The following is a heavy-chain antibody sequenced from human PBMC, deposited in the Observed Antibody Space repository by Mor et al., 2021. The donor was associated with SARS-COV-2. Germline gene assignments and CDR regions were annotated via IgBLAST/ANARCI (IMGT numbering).Heavy chain of an antibody. Sequence: GLEWVAVIWYDGSNKYYADSVKGRFTISRDNSKNTLYLQMNSLRAEDTAVYYCARGDSSSWTGYYYGMDV. CDR2: IWYDGSNK. J-gene: IGHJ6*01. CDR3: ARGDSSSWTGYYYGMDV. D-gene: IGHD6-13*01. V-gene: IGHV3-33*01.